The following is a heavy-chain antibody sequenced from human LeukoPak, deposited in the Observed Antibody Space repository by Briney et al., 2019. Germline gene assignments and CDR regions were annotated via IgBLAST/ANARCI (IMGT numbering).Heavy chain of an antibody. J-gene: IGHJ4*02. CDR1: GFTFSSYE. CDR2: ISSSGRSI. V-gene: IGHV3-48*03. D-gene: IGHD3-22*01. Sequence: GGSLRLSCAASGFTFSSYEMNWVRQAPGRGLEWVSYISSSGRSIYYADSVKGRFTISRDNAKNSLYLQMNSLRAEDTAVYYCARLDSSGFDYWGQGTLVAVSS. CDR3: ARLDSSGFDY.